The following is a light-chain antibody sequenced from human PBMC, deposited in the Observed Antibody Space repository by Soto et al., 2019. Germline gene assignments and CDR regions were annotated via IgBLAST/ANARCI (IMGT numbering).Light chain of an antibody. J-gene: IGKJ2*01. CDR3: QHYGSTPPDT. CDR2: GTS. Sequence: EIVVTQSPGTLSLSLGERATLSCRASQSVSTSSLAWYQQKPGQAPRLLIFGTSDRASGIPDRFSGSESGTDFSLTISRLEPEDFAVYYCQHYGSTPPDTFGQGTKVEIK. CDR1: QSVSTSS. V-gene: IGKV3-20*01.